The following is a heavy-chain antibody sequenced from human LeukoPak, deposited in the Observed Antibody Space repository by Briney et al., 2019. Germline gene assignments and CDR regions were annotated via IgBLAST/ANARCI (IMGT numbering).Heavy chain of an antibody. CDR1: GDTLTELS. V-gene: IGHV1-24*01. J-gene: IGHJ4*02. D-gene: IGHD1-26*01. CDR2: FDPKEGER. CDR3: ARDHWELSYYFDY. Sequence: ASVKVSCKVSGDTLTELSMHWVRQAPGKGLEWMGGFDPKEGERVYAQNFQGRFTMTEDTSSGTAYMELRSLRSDDTAVYYCARDHWELSYYFDYWGQGTLVTVSS.